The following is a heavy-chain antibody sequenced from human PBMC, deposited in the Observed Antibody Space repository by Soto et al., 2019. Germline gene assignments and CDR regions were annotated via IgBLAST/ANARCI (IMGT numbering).Heavy chain of an antibody. CDR1: GGSISSGDYY. Sequence: SETLSLTCTVSGGSISSGDYYWSWIRQXPGKGLEWIGYIYYSGSTYYNPSLKSRVTISVDTSKNQFSLKLSSVTAADTAVYYCATITWGPDGYNAFDYWGQGTLVTVYS. J-gene: IGHJ4*02. D-gene: IGHD3-16*01. CDR2: IYYSGST. CDR3: ATITWGPDGYNAFDY. V-gene: IGHV4-30-4*01.